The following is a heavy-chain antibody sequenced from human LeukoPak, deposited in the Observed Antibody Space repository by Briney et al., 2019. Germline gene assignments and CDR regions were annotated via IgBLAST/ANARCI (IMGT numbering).Heavy chain of an antibody. CDR2: IRSKAYRGTT. V-gene: IGHV3-49*04. Sequence: GGSLRLSCTASGFTFGDHAMSWVRQAPGKGLEWVGFIRSKAYRGTTEYAASVKGRFTISRDDSTSIAYLQMNSLGTEDTAVYYCTRGPIRVWLYDGMDVWGQGTTVIVSS. CDR1: GFTFGDHA. D-gene: IGHD5-24*01. CDR3: TRGPIRVWLYDGMDV. J-gene: IGHJ6*02.